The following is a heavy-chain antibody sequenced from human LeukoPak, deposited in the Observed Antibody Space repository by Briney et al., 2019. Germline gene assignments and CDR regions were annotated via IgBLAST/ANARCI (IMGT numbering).Heavy chain of an antibody. D-gene: IGHD3-16*02. CDR1: GYTFTSYG. CDR3: ARDFSMITFGGVIVIPNDY. J-gene: IGHJ4*02. V-gene: IGHV1-18*01. Sequence: ASVKVSCKASGYTFTSYGISWVRQAPGQGLEWMGWISAYNGNTNYAQKLQRRVTMTTDTSTSTAYMELRSLRSDDTAVYYCARDFSMITFGGVIVIPNDYWGQGTLVTVSS. CDR2: ISAYNGNT.